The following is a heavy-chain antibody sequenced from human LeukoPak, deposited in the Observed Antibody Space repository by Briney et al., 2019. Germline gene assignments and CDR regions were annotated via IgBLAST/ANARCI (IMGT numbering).Heavy chain of an antibody. CDR2: IYYSGST. V-gene: IGHV4-59*08. J-gene: IGHJ4*02. Sequence: SETLSLTCTVSGGSISSYYWSWIQQPPGKGLEWIGYIYYSGSTNYNPSLKSRVTISVDTSKNQFSLKLSSVTAADTAVYYCARCTSTSCYNFDYWGQGTLVTVSS. D-gene: IGHD2-2*02. CDR3: ARCTSTSCYNFDY. CDR1: GGSISSYY.